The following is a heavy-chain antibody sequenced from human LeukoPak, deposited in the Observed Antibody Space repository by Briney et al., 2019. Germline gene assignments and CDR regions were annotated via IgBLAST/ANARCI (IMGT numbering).Heavy chain of an antibody. D-gene: IGHD3-10*01. CDR1: GGTFSSYA. J-gene: IGHJ5*02. CDR3: ARTSGSSTTGFDP. Sequence: RASVKVSCKASGGTFSSYAISWVRQAPGQGLEWMGGIIPIFGTANYAQKFQGRVTITADESTSTAYMELSSLRSEDTAVYYCARTSGSSTTGFDPWGQGTLVTVSS. V-gene: IGHV1-69*01. CDR2: IIPIFGTA.